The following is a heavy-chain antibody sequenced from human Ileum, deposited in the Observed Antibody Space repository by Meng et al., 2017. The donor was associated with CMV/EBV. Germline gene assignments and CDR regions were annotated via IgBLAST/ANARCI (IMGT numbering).Heavy chain of an antibody. CDR3: ATGAYSAY. CDR1: GYSFTGYY. CDR2: INPNTGDT. J-gene: IGHJ4*02. Sequence: QVNRVPSGAEVKKPGASVKVSCKTSGSGYSFTGYYFHWVRQAPGQGLEWMGWINPNTGDTDYIQNFQGRVTMTRDTSISTVYMELNYLRSDDTALYYCATGAYSAYWGQGTLVTVSS. V-gene: IGHV1-2*02. D-gene: IGHD4-23*01.